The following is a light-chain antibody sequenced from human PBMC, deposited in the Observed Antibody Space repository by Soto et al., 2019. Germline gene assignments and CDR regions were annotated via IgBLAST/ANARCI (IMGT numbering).Light chain of an antibody. CDR3: QQRIRWT. CDR1: QSVGSN. CDR2: SAS. V-gene: IGKV3-15*01. J-gene: IGKJ1*01. Sequence: EIVMTQSPATLSVSPGDRATLSCRASQSVGSNVAWYQQQPGQAPRLLIYSASTRAAGIPARFSGSGSETEFTLTISSLQSEDFTICYCQQRIRWTVGQGTRLELK.